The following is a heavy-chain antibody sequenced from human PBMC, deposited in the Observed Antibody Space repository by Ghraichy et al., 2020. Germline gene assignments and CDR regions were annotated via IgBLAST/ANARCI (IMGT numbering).Heavy chain of an antibody. D-gene: IGHD3-22*01. V-gene: IGHV3-33*01. CDR3: ARVGPYYDSSGYYYPIDY. J-gene: IGHJ4*02. CDR2: IWYDGSNK. CDR1: GFTFSSNG. Sequence: GGSLRLSCAASGFTFSSNGMHWVRQAPGKGLEWVAVIWYDGSNKYYADSVKGRFTISRDNAKNSLYLQMNSLRAEDTAVYYCARVGPYYDSSGYYYPIDYWGQGTLVTVSS.